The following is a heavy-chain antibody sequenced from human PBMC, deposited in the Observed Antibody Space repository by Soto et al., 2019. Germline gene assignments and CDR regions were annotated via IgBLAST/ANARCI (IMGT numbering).Heavy chain of an antibody. D-gene: IGHD3-3*01. CDR1: GYTFTSYD. J-gene: IGHJ5*02. CDR2: MNPNSGNT. Sequence: QVQLVQSGAEVKKPGASVKVSCKASGYTFTSYDIHWVRQATGQGLAWMGWMNPNSGNTGYAQKFQGRVTMTRNTSISTAYMELSSLRSEDTAVYYCARGQIYDFWSGYYRNWFDPWGQGTLVTVSS. CDR3: ARGQIYDFWSGYYRNWFDP. V-gene: IGHV1-8*01.